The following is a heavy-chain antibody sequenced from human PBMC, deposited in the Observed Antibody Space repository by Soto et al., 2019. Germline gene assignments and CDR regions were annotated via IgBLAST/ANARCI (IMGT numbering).Heavy chain of an antibody. V-gene: IGHV4-59*01. CDR3: AIYLRDSQGWYQHYF. CDR2: ISNSGST. CDR1: GGSIETFY. Sequence: PSETLSLTCTVSGGSIETFYWSWIRQPPRKGLEWIGYISNSGSTSYNPSLESRVTVSVDTAKNEFSLKLNSVTAADTATYYCAIYLRDSQGWYQHYFWGQGTLVPVSS. J-gene: IGHJ4*02. D-gene: IGHD2-2*02.